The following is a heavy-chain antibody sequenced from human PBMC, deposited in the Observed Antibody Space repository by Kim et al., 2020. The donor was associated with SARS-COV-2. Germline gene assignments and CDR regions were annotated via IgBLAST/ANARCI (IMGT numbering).Heavy chain of an antibody. V-gene: IGHV5-51*01. CDR3: ARSARGRYGSGTYPSYYCYGMYV. Sequence: GESLKISCEGSGDSFSCYWIAWVRQMPGKGLEWMGIIYPGDSDNRYSPSFQGQVTISVDTSISTAYLQWSSLKASDSAMYYCARSARGRYGSGTYPSYYCYGMYVWGQGTTVTVSS. D-gene: IGHD3-10*01. J-gene: IGHJ6*02. CDR2: IYPGDSDN. CDR1: GDSFSCYW.